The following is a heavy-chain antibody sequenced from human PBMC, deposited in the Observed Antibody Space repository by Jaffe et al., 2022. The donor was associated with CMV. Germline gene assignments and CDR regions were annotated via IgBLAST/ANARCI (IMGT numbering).Heavy chain of an antibody. D-gene: IGHD3-22*01. CDR1: GGSFSSYG. J-gene: IGHJ4*02. CDR3: ARDPFDSSGYYYGFDY. V-gene: IGHV1-69*09. Sequence: QVQLVQSGAEVKKTGSSVKVSCKASGGSFSSYGISWVRQAPGQGLEWMGRFIPILGITNYAQGFRGRVTITADTSTSTSHMELSSLRSEDTAVYYCARDPFDSSGYYYGFDYWGQGTLVTVSS. CDR2: FIPILGIT.